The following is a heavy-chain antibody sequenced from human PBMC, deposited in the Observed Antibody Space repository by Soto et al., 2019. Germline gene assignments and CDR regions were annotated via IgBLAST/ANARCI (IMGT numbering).Heavy chain of an antibody. Sequence: VQLVESGGGLVKPGRSLRLSCAASGFTFSSYGMHWVRQAPGKGLEWVAVIWYDGSNKYYADSVKGRFTISRDNSKNTLYLQMNSLRAEDTAVYYCARERGWLQPLDYWGQGTLVTVSS. CDR2: IWYDGSNK. J-gene: IGHJ4*02. CDR1: GFTFSSYG. V-gene: IGHV3-33*01. D-gene: IGHD5-12*01. CDR3: ARERGWLQPLDY.